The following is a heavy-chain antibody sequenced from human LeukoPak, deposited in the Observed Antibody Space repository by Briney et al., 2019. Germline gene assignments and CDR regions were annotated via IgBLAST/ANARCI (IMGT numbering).Heavy chain of an antibody. V-gene: IGHV3-64*01. Sequence: PGGSLRLSCAASGFTFSSYAMHWVRQAPGKGLEYVSAISSNGGSTYYANSVKGRFTISRDNSKNTLYLQMGSLRAEDMAVYYCASRGYCSGGSCYSYYYYYMDVWGKGTTVTVSS. CDR2: ISSNGGST. CDR3: ASRGYCSGGSCYSYYYYYMDV. D-gene: IGHD2-15*01. J-gene: IGHJ6*03. CDR1: GFTFSSYA.